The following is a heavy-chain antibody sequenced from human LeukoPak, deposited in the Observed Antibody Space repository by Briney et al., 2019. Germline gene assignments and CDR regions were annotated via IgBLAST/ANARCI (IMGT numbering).Heavy chain of an antibody. D-gene: IGHD1-14*01. Sequence: SETLSLTCTVSGGSISSYYWSWIRQPPGKGLEWIGYIYHSGSTYYNPSLKSRVTISVDRSKNQFSLKLSSVTAADTAVYYCARDLAGTGDAFDIWGQGTMVTVSS. CDR2: IYHSGST. CDR1: GGSISSYY. CDR3: ARDLAGTGDAFDI. V-gene: IGHV4-59*12. J-gene: IGHJ3*02.